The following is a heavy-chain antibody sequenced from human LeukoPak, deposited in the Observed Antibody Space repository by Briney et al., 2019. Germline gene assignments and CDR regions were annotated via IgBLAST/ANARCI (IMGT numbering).Heavy chain of an antibody. CDR3: AKSGYNRFDY. V-gene: IGHV3-23*01. Sequence: GGSLRLSCAASGFTFSSYAMSWVRQAPGKGLEWVSTISGSGAYYADSVKGRFTISRDNSKNTLYLQMNSLRAEDTAIYYCAKSGYNRFDYWGQGTLVTVSS. CDR1: GFTFSSYA. CDR2: ISGSGA. D-gene: IGHD5-24*01. J-gene: IGHJ4*02.